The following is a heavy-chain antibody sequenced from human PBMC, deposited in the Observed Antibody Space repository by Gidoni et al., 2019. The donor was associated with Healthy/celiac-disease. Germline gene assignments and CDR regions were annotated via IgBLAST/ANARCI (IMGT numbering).Heavy chain of an antibody. Sequence: EVQLLESGGGLVQPGGSLRLSCAASGFTFRSYAMSWVRQAPGKGLEWVSAISGSGGSTYYADSVKGRFTISRDNSKNTLYLQMNSLRAEDTAVYYCARAYSSGWSSNDVPFDYWGQGTLVTVSS. CDR3: ARAYSSGWSSNDVPFDY. D-gene: IGHD6-19*01. CDR1: GFTFRSYA. J-gene: IGHJ4*02. CDR2: ISGSGGST. V-gene: IGHV3-23*01.